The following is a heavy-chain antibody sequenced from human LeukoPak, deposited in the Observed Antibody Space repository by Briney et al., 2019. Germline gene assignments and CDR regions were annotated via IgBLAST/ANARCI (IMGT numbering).Heavy chain of an antibody. J-gene: IGHJ5*02. CDR1: GYTFTRYA. V-gene: IGHV1-3*01. CDR3: ARRYGDYPHWFDP. CDR2: INAGNGNT. Sequence: ASVKVSCKASGYTFTRYAMHWVRQAPGQRLEWIGWINAGNGNTKYSQKFQGRVTITRDTSASTAYMELSSLISEDTAVYYCARRYGDYPHWFDPWGQGTLVTVSS. D-gene: IGHD4-17*01.